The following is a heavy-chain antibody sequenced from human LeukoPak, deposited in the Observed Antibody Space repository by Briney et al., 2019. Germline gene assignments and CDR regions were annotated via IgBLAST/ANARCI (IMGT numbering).Heavy chain of an antibody. V-gene: IGHV3-20*04. D-gene: IGHD4-11*01. CDR3: ARDLDLTVTYYMDV. J-gene: IGHJ6*03. CDR1: GFTFDDYG. Sequence: GWSLRLSCVASGFTFDDYGMSWVRQAPGNGREWASGINWNGGSTGYADSVKGRFTISRDNAKNSLYLQMNSLRAEDTALYYCARDLDLTVTYYMDVWGKGTTVTVSS. CDR2: INWNGGST.